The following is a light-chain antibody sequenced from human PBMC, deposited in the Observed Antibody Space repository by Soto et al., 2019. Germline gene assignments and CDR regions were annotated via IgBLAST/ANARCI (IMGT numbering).Light chain of an antibody. CDR3: QQYGSSPWT. V-gene: IGKV3-20*01. CDR1: QSVSSNY. Sequence: EIVLTQSPGTLSLSPGERATLSCRASQSVSSNYFAWYQQKPGQTPRLLIYGASSRATRIPNRFSGSGYGAAFTLTISRLEPDNFAVFYGQQYGSSPWTFGQGTKVDI. J-gene: IGKJ1*01. CDR2: GAS.